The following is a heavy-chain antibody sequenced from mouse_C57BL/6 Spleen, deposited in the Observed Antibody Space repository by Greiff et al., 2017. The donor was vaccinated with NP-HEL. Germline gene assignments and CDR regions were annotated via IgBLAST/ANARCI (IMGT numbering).Heavy chain of an antibody. J-gene: IGHJ2*01. CDR3: ARLNWDKDY. V-gene: IGHV1-69*01. Sequence: VKLQQPGAELVMPGASVKLSCKASGYTFTSYWMHWVKQRPGQGLEWIGEIDPSDSYTNYNQKFKGKSTLTVDKSSSTAYMQLSSLTSEDSAVYYCARLNWDKDYWGQGTTLTVSS. CDR1: GYTFTSYW. D-gene: IGHD4-1*01. CDR2: IDPSDSYT.